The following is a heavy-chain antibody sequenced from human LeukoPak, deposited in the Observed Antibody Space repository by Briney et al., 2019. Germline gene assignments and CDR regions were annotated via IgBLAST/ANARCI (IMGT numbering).Heavy chain of an antibody. CDR2: ISSSSSTI. CDR3: ARGGTIAATDY. D-gene: IGHD6-13*01. Sequence: GGSLRLSCAASGFTFSSYSMNWVRQAPGKGLEWVSYISSSSSTIYYADSVKGRFTISRDNAKNSLYLQMNSLRAEDMAVYYCARGGTIAATDYWGQGTLVTVSS. CDR1: GFTFSSYS. J-gene: IGHJ4*02. V-gene: IGHV3-48*01.